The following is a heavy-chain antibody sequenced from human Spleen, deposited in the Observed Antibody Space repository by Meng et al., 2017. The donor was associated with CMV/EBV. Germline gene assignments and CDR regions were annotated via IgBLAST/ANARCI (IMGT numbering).Heavy chain of an antibody. V-gene: IGHV3-53*01. J-gene: IGHJ4*02. D-gene: IGHD3-10*01. CDR3: ARVWFGELATYYFDY. CDR2: IYSGGST. Sequence: EVQLVESGGGLIPPGGSLRLSCAASGFTVSSNYMSWVRQAPGKGLEWVSVIYSGGSTYYADSVKGRFTISRDNSKNTLYLQMNSLRAEDTAVYYCARVWFGELATYYFDYWGQGTLVTVSS. CDR1: GFTVSSNY.